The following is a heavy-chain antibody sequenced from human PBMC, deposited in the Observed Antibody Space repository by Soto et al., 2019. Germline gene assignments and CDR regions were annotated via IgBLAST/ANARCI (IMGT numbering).Heavy chain of an antibody. CDR1: GFTFSSYA. CDR2: ISAGGGNT. CDR3: AQTTPSIHWFDP. D-gene: IGHD1-1*01. V-gene: IGHV3-23*01. J-gene: IGHJ5*02. Sequence: EVQLLESGGGLVQPGGSLRLSCAASGFTFSSYAMSWVRQAPGKGLEWVSAISAGGGNTYYRDSVKGRFTTSRDNSKNTLYLQMNSLRAEDTAVYFCAQTTPSIHWFDPWGQGTLVTVSS.